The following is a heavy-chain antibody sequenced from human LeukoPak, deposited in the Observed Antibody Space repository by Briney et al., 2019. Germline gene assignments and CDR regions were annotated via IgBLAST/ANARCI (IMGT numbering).Heavy chain of an antibody. CDR1: GFTFSSYW. J-gene: IGHJ4*02. V-gene: IGHV3-7*03. CDR3: AKVEGGVATIGYYFDY. CDR2: IKQDGSEK. Sequence: GGSLRLSCAASGFTFSSYWMSWVRQAPGKGLEWVANIKQDGSEKYYVDSVKGRFTISRDNAKNSLYLQMDSLRAEDTALYYCAKVEGGVATIGYYFDYWGQGTLVTVSS. D-gene: IGHD5-12*01.